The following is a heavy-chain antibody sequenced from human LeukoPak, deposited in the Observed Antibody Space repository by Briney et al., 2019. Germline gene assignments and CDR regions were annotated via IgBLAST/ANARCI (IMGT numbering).Heavy chain of an antibody. CDR2: IIPIFGSE. CDR3: ARGYSSTMRTTGNDY. J-gene: IGHJ4*02. D-gene: IGHD1-1*01. V-gene: IGHV1-69*05. Sequence: SVKVSCKASGGTLSSYAISWVRQAPGQGLEWMGGIIPIFGSENYAQKFQGRVIMTRDTSINTAYMELYSLRSDDTAVYYCARGYSSTMRTTGNDYWGQGTLVTVSS. CDR1: GGTLSSYA.